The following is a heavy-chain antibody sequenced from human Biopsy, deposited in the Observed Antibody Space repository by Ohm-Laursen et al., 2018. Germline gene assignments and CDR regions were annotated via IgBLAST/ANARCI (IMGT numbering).Heavy chain of an antibody. V-gene: IGHV1-18*01. CDR2: VSTYNGNT. Sequence: ASVKVSCKGSGYIFTSFGVSRVRQAPGHGLEWMGWVSTYNGNTEYEQKFQGRVTMTTDTSANTAYMELRSLRSDDTAVYFCARVREGGLLDYWGQGILVTVSS. CDR3: ARVREGGLLDY. D-gene: IGHD3-16*01. J-gene: IGHJ4*02. CDR1: GYIFTSFG.